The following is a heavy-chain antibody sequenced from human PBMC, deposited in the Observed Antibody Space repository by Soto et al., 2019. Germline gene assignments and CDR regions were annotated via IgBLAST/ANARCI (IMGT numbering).Heavy chain of an antibody. V-gene: IGHV3-33*01. Sequence: GGSLRLSCAASGFTFSSYGMHWVRQAPGKGLEWVAVIWYDGSNKYYADSVKGRFTISRDNSKNTLYLQMNSLRAEDTAVYYCARDRKASLWLGSWFPYYFDYWGQGTLVTVSS. CDR3: ARDRKASLWLGSWFPYYFDY. D-gene: IGHD6-13*01. CDR2: IWYDGSNK. CDR1: GFTFSSYG. J-gene: IGHJ4*02.